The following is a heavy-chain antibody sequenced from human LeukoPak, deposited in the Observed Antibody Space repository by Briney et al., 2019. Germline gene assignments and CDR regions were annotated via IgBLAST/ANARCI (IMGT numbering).Heavy chain of an antibody. V-gene: IGHV4-59*01. CDR1: GDSISSDY. CDR3: ARDPMVRYSSEGYMDV. Sequence: SETLSLTCAVSGDSISSDYWSWVRQPPGKGLEWIGYIYYTGSTNYNPSLKSRVSISVDTSKNQFSLKLSSVTAADTAVYYCARDPMVRYSSEGYMDVWGKGTTVTISS. D-gene: IGHD6-19*01. CDR2: IYYTGST. J-gene: IGHJ6*04.